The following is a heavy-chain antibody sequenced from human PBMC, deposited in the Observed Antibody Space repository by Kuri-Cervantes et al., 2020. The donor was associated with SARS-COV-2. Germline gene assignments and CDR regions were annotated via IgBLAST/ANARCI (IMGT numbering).Heavy chain of an antibody. D-gene: IGHD3-3*01. Sequence: ETLSLTCATSGFTVSSNYMSWVRQAPGKGLGWVSVIYSGGSTYYADSVKGRFTISRDNSKNTLYLQMNSLRAEDTAVYYCARARGEYDFWSGYYPSYYYYYGMDVWGQGTTVTVSS. J-gene: IGHJ6*02. CDR2: IYSGGST. V-gene: IGHV3-53*01. CDR1: GFTVSSNY. CDR3: ARARGEYDFWSGYYPSYYYYYGMDV.